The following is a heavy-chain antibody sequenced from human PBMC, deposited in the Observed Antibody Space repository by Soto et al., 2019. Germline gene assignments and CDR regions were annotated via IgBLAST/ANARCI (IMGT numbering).Heavy chain of an antibody. CDR2: INSDGSST. V-gene: IGHV3-74*01. Sequence: GGSLRLSCAASGFTFSSYWMHWVRQAPGKGLVWVSRINSDGSSTSYADSVKGRFTISRDNAKNTLYLQMNSLRAEDTAVYYCAREEQLVEGRTGYYYGMDVWGQGTTVTVS. CDR1: GFTFSSYW. CDR3: AREEQLVEGRTGYYYGMDV. D-gene: IGHD6-6*01. J-gene: IGHJ6*02.